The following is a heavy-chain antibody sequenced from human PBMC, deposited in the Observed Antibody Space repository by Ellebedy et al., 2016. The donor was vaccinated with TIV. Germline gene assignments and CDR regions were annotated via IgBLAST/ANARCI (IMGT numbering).Heavy chain of an antibody. CDR2: ISGRGVGT. CDR3: AKDVLTGYYNVIGGSDY. CDR1: GFTFSRNA. Sequence: GESLKISCAASGFTFSRNAMSWVRQAPGKGLEWVSVISGRGVGTYYADSVKGRFTISRDNSNNTLYLQMNSLRAEDTAVYYCAKDVLTGYYNVIGGSDYWGQGTLVTVSS. V-gene: IGHV3-23*01. J-gene: IGHJ4*02. D-gene: IGHD3-9*01.